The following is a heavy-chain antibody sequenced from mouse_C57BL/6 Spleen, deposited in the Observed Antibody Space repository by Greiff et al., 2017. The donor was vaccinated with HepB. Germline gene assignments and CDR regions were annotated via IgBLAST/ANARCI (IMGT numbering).Heavy chain of an antibody. J-gene: IGHJ4*01. CDR2: INYDGSST. V-gene: IGHV5-16*01. D-gene: IGHD2-4*01. CDR1: GFTFSDYY. CDR3: AREGRYDYDGGYYAMDY. Sequence: EVKLVESEGGLVQPGSSMKLSCTASGFTFSDYYMAWVRQVPEKGLEWVANINYDGSSTYYLDSLKSRFIISRDNAKNILYLQMSSLKSEDTATYYCAREGRYDYDGGYYAMDYWGQGTSVTVSS.